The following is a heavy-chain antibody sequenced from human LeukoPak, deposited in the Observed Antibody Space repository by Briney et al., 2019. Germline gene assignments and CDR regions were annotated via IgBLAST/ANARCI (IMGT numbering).Heavy chain of an antibody. D-gene: IGHD1-26*01. CDR1: GGSISSYY. V-gene: IGHV4-59*01. J-gene: IGHJ4*02. Sequence: SETLSLTCTVSGGSISSYYWSWIRQPPGKGLEWIGYIYYSGSTNYNPSLKSRVTISVDTSKNQFSLKLSSVTAADTAVYYCARAIIVGAIAFDYWGQGTLVTVSS. CDR3: ARAIIVGAIAFDY. CDR2: IYYSGST.